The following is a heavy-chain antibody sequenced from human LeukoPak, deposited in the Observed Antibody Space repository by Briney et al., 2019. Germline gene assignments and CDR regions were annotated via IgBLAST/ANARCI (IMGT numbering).Heavy chain of an antibody. CDR1: GFTFSTYS. D-gene: IGHD6-13*01. J-gene: IGHJ4*02. CDR3: ARDRRAWQQLAPGAFDY. Sequence: GGSLRLSCAASGFTFSTYSMNWVRQAPGKGLEWVSSISSSSSYIYYADSVKGRFTISRDNAKNSLYLQMNSLRAEDTAVYYCARDRRAWQQLAPGAFDYWGQGTLVTVSS. V-gene: IGHV3-21*01. CDR2: ISSSSSYI.